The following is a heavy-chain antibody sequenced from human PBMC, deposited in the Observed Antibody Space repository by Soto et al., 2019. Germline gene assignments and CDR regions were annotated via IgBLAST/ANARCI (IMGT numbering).Heavy chain of an antibody. D-gene: IGHD3-3*02. V-gene: IGHV1-2*02. CDR3: VRGQFGSAR. Sequence: ASVKVSCKASGYSFTGYYIFWVRQAPGQGLEWMGWINPNNGGTSYAQKFQGRVTMTRDTSISTVYMELSGLISDDTAIYYCVRGQFGSARWGQGTMVTVS. CDR1: GYSFTGYY. CDR2: INPNNGGT. J-gene: IGHJ4*02.